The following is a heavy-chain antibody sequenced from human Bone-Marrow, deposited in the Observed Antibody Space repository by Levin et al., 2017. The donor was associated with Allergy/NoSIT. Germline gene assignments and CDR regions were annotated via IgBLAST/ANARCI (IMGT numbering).Heavy chain of an antibody. CDR3: ARRIGIRYGSGSLSYYYYSGVDV. J-gene: IGHJ6*02. V-gene: IGHV4-39*01. D-gene: IGHD3-10*01. CDR2: IYYSGST. CDR1: GGSISSATYY. Sequence: KASETLSLTCTVSGGSISSATYYWGWIRQPPGKGLEWIGSIYYSGSTYYSPSLKSRVTMSVDTSKNQFSLKLSSVTAADTAVYYCARRIGIRYGSGSLSYYYYSGVDVWGQGTTVTVSS.